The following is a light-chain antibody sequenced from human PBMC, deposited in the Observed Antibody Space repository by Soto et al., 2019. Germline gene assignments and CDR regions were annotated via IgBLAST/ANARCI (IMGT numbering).Light chain of an antibody. V-gene: IGKV3-20*01. CDR3: QQFDSTPIT. Sequence: EIVLTQSPGTLSLSPGDRATLSCRASQRISSSYLAWYQQKPGQSPRLLIYGASSRATGIPDRFSSSGSETDFTLTISRLETEDFAVYYCQQFDSTPITFGGGTKVEIK. CDR2: GAS. CDR1: QRISSSY. J-gene: IGKJ4*01.